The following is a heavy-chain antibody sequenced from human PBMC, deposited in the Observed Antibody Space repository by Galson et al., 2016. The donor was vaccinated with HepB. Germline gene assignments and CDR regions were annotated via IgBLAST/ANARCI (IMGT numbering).Heavy chain of an antibody. D-gene: IGHD3-10*01. J-gene: IGHJ2*01. CDR1: EFTFSTYD. V-gene: IGHV3-30*04. CDR2: ISYDGSNK. Sequence: SLRLSCAASEFTFSTYDIHWVRQAPGKGLEWVAVISYDGSNKYFADSVKGRFTISRDNSENTLYLQMNSLRAEDTAVYYCARVGYNYGSGSYYNGDDWYFDLWGQGTLVTVSS. CDR3: ARVGYNYGSGSYYNGDDWYFDL.